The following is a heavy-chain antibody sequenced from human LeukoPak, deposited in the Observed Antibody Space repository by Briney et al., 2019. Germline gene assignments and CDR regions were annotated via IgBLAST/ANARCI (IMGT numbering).Heavy chain of an antibody. J-gene: IGHJ4*02. CDR3: ARDSLPIPLYCSGGSCLADY. CDR1: GFTFSSYG. D-gene: IGHD2-15*01. Sequence: PGGSLRLSCAASGFTFSSYGMSWVRHAPGKGLEWVSGINWNGGSTGYADSVKGRFTISRDNAKNSLYLQMNSLRAEDTALYYCARDSLPIPLYCSGGSCLADYWGQGTLVTVSS. CDR2: INWNGGST. V-gene: IGHV3-20*04.